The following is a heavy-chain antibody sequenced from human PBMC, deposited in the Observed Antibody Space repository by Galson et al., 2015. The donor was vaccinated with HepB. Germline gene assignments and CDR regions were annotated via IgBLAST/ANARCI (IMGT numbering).Heavy chain of an antibody. CDR3: ARDGPGIELVVYYLDY. CDR2: ISYDGNNK. V-gene: IGHV3-30-3*01. CDR1: GFTFSSYW. Sequence: SLRLSCAASGFTFSSYWMTWVRQAPGKGLEWVAVISYDGNNKYYADSVKGRFTISRDISKNTLYLLINSLRVEDTAVYYCARDGPGIELVVYYLDYWGQGTLVTVSS. D-gene: IGHD2-8*02. J-gene: IGHJ4*02.